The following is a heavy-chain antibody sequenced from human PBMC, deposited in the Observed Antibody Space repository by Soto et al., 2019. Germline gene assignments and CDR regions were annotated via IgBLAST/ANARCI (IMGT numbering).Heavy chain of an antibody. J-gene: IGHJ4*02. V-gene: IGHV4-59*08. CDR2: IYYSGST. CDR1: GGSIGTYF. D-gene: IGHD4-17*01. Sequence: QVQLQESGPGLVKPSETLSLNCSVSGGSIGTYFWGWIRQPPGKGLEWIGHIYYSGSTSYNPSLRSRVTISLDTSKNQFSLRLRSVSAADTAVHYCARSYGDLPDYWGQGTLVTVSS. CDR3: ARSYGDLPDY.